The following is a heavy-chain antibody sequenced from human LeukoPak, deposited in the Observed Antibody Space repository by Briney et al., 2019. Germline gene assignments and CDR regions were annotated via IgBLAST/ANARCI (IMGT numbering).Heavy chain of an antibody. CDR1: GFTFHDYG. V-gene: IGHV3-74*01. Sequence: GGSLRLSCAASGFTFHDYGMTWVRQAPGKGLEWVSGINTDGSSTSYADSVKGRFTISRDNAKNTLYLQMNSLRAEDTAVYYCASFFKVGSSSSFSHMDVWGKGTTVTVSS. D-gene: IGHD6-6*01. CDR2: INTDGSST. CDR3: ASFFKVGSSSSFSHMDV. J-gene: IGHJ6*03.